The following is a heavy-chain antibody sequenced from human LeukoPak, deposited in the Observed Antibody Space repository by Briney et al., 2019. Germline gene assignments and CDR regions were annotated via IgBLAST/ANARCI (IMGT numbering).Heavy chain of an antibody. CDR2: ISAYNGNT. Sequence: GASVKVSCKASGYTFTSYGISWVRQAPGQGLEWMGWISAYNGNTNYAQKLQGRVTMTTDTSTSTAYMELRSLRSDDTAAYYCARSWNHRYYYYYGMDVWGQGTTVTVSS. V-gene: IGHV1-18*01. J-gene: IGHJ6*02. CDR3: ARSWNHRYYYYYGMDV. CDR1: GYTFTSYG. D-gene: IGHD1-14*01.